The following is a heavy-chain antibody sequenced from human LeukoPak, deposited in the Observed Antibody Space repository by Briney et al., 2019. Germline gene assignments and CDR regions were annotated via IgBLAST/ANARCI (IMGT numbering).Heavy chain of an antibody. J-gene: IGHJ4*02. CDR1: GYTFTGYY. Sequence: SVKVSCKASGYTFTGYYMHWVRQAPGQGLEWMGWIIPILGIANYAQKFQGRVTITADKSTSTAYMELSSLRSEDTAVYYCNYDFWSGYYYFDYWGQGTLVTVSS. CDR3: NYDFWSGYYYFDY. V-gene: IGHV1-69*10. CDR2: IIPILGIA. D-gene: IGHD3-3*01.